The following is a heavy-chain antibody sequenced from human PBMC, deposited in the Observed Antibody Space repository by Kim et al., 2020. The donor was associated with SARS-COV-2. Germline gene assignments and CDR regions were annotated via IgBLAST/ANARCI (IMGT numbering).Heavy chain of an antibody. Sequence: PALGSRVTLSVDRSKNQFSLRLNSVTAADTAVYYCARGGYSSSVNGYFQHWGQGTLVTVSS. J-gene: IGHJ1*01. CDR3: ARGGYSSSVNGYFQH. D-gene: IGHD2-2*01. V-gene: IGHV4-59*09.